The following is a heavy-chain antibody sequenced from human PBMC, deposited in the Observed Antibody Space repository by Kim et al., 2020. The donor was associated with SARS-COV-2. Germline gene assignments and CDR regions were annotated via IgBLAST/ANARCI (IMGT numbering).Heavy chain of an antibody. J-gene: IGHJ6*02. CDR3: AKDAAYYGSGSYSRDYYYGMDV. CDR2: ISYDGSNK. D-gene: IGHD3-10*01. CDR1: GFTFSSYG. V-gene: IGHV3-30*18. Sequence: GGSLRLSCAASGFTFSSYGMHWVRQAPGKGLEWVAVISYDGSNKYYADSVKGRFTISRDNSKNTLYLQMNSLRAEDTAVYYCAKDAAYYGSGSYSRDYYYGMDVWGQGTTVTVSS.